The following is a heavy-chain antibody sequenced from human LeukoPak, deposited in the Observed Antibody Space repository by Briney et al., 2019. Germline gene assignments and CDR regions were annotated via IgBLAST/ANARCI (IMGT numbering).Heavy chain of an antibody. CDR1: GGSISSNNW. CDR3: ARDLGGSAYVDY. J-gene: IGHJ4*02. D-gene: IGHD6-25*01. CDR2: IYHSGST. Sequence: SETLSLTCAVSGGSISSNNWWSWVRQPPGKGLEWIGEIYHSGSTYYNPSLKSRVTISVDTSRNQFSLKLNSVTAADTAVYYCARDLGGSAYVDYWGQGTLVTVSS. V-gene: IGHV4-4*02.